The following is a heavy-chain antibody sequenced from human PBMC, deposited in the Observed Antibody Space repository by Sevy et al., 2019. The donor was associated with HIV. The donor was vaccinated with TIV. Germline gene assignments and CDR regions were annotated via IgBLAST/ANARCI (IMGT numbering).Heavy chain of an antibody. CDR3: GYSEYGYHYGY. Sequence: GGSLRLSCGASGFIFSNAWMSWVRQAPGKGLEWVGRIKSKADGGTPDYAAPVKGTFTISRDDSINTLYLQMNSLRTDDTAVYYCGYSEYGYHYGYWGQGTLVTVSS. CDR1: GFIFSNAW. D-gene: IGHD1-26*01. CDR2: IKSKADGGTP. J-gene: IGHJ4*02. V-gene: IGHV3-15*01.